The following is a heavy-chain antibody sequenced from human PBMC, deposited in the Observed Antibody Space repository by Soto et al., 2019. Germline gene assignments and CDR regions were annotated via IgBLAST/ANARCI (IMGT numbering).Heavy chain of an antibody. CDR1: GCSISSGGYY. CDR3: ARVTDFWSGYRDVRFDP. CDR2: IYYSGST. Sequence: SETLSLTCTFSGCSISSGGYYLSWIRQHPGKGLEWIGYIYYSGSTYYNPSLKSRVTISVDTSKNQFSLKLSSVTAADTAVYYCARVTDFWSGYRDVRFDPWGQGTLVTVSS. V-gene: IGHV4-31*03. D-gene: IGHD3-3*01. J-gene: IGHJ5*02.